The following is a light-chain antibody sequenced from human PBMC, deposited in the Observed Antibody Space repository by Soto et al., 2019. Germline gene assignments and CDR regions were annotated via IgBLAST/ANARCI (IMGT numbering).Light chain of an antibody. CDR1: QSVSSNY. V-gene: IGKV3-20*01. J-gene: IGKJ1*01. Sequence: ETVLTQSPGTLSLSPGERATLSCRASQSVSSNYLAWYQQQPGQAPRLLIYGAFTRATGIPDRFSGSGSGTDFSLTISRLEPEDFAVYYWQQFGRSPPSWTFGQGTKVEIK. CDR2: GAF. CDR3: QQFGRSPPSWT.